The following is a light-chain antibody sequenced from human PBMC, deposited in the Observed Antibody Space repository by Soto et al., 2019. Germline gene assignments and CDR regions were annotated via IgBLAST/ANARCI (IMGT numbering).Light chain of an antibody. CDR2: GAS. CDR1: QSVSSN. Sequence: EIVMTQSPATLSVSPGERATLSCRASQSVSSNFAWYQQKPGQAPRLLIYGASTRATGIPARFSGSGSGTEFTLTISSLQSEEFEVYSGQQYNNWPPLTFGGGTKVELK. V-gene: IGKV3-15*01. CDR3: QQYNNWPPLT. J-gene: IGKJ4*01.